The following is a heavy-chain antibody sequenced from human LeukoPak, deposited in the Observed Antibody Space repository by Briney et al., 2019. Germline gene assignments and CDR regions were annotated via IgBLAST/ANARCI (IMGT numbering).Heavy chain of an antibody. D-gene: IGHD3-22*01. V-gene: IGHV3-21*01. CDR1: GFTFSTYS. CDR3: ARVIRTYNYDSSGFDY. Sequence: SGGSLRLSCAASGFTFSTYSMPWVRQAPGKGLEWVSSISSSSSYIYYADSVKGRFTISRDNAENSLYLQMNSLRAEDTAVYYCARVIRTYNYDSSGFDYWGQGTLVTVSP. J-gene: IGHJ4*02. CDR2: ISSSSSYI.